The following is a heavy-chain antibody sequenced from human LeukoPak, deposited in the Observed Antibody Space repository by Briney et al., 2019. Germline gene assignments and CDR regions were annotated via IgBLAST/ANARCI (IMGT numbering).Heavy chain of an antibody. Sequence: SETLSLTCTVSGGSISSNSHYWGWIRQPPGKGLGWIGSIYYSGSTYYNPSLKSRVTISVDSSKNQFSLKLSSVTAADTAVYYCARLPTDLLAFDSWGQGTLVTVSS. CDR3: ARLPTDLLAFDS. D-gene: IGHD2-8*02. CDR2: IYYSGST. CDR1: GGSISSNSHY. J-gene: IGHJ4*02. V-gene: IGHV4-39*01.